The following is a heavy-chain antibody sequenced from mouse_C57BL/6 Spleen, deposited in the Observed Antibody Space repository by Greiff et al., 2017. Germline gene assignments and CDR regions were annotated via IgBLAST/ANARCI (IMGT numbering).Heavy chain of an antibody. CDR1: GYSFTDYN. CDR2: INPNYGTT. J-gene: IGHJ1*03. Sequence: EVQLQQSGPELVKPGASVKISCKASGYSFTDYNMNWVKQSTGKSLEWIGVINPNYGTTSYNQKFKGKATLTVDQSSSTAYMQLNSLTSEDSAVYYCARRSYCGSNWYFDVWGTGTTVTVSS. CDR3: ARRSYCGSNWYFDV. D-gene: IGHD1-1*01. V-gene: IGHV1-39*01.